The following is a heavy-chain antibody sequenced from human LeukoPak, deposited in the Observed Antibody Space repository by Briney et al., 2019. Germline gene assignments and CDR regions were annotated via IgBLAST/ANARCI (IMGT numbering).Heavy chain of an antibody. CDR1: GFTFDDYA. D-gene: IGHD3-22*01. CDR3: AKARYYYDSSGPPDY. V-gene: IGHV3-9*01. Sequence: GGSLRLSCAASGFTFDDYAMHWVRQAPGKGLEWVSGISWNSGSIGYADSVKGRFTISRDNAKNSLYLQMNSLRAEDTALYYCAKARYYYDSSGPPDYWGQGTLVTASS. J-gene: IGHJ4*02. CDR2: ISWNSGSI.